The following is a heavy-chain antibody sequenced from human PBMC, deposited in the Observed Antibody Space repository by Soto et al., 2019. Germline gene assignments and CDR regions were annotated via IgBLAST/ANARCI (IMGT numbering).Heavy chain of an antibody. V-gene: IGHV4-30-4*01. CDR2: IYYSGST. Sequence: PSETLSLTCTVSGGSISSGDYYWSWIRRPPGKGLEWIGYIYYSGSTYYNPSLKSRVTISVDTSKNQFSLKLSSVTAADTAVYYCASSLIRGYCSSTSCYQNYYYGMDVWGQGTTVTVSS. D-gene: IGHD2-2*01. CDR1: GGSISSGDYY. J-gene: IGHJ6*02. CDR3: ASSLIRGYCSSTSCYQNYYYGMDV.